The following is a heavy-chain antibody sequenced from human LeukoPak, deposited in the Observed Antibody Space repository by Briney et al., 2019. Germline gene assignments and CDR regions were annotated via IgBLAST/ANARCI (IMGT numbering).Heavy chain of an antibody. Sequence: GGSLRLSCAASGFTFSSYWMHWVRQAPGKGLVWVSRINSDGSSTSYADSVKGRFTISGDNAKNTLYLQMNSLRAEDTAVYYCARGDFYGDYFDYWGQGTLVTVSS. D-gene: IGHD4-17*01. V-gene: IGHV3-74*01. J-gene: IGHJ4*02. CDR1: GFTFSSYW. CDR3: ARGDFYGDYFDY. CDR2: INSDGSST.